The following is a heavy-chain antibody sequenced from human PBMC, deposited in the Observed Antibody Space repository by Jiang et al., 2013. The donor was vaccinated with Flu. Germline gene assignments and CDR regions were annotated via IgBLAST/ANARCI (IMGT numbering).Heavy chain of an antibody. CDR1: AYTFTAYY. Sequence: SGAEVKKPGASVKVSCKPSAYTFTAYYMHWVRQAPGQGLEWMGWMNPNGGGTKYAQTFQGRVTMTRDTSISTAYLELSGPTSDDTAIYYCARSTSGLTGFSSLDYWGQGTLVTVSS. V-gene: IGHV1-2*02. CDR3: ARSTSGLTGFSSLDY. CDR2: MNPNGGGT. J-gene: IGHJ4*02. D-gene: IGHD1-20*01.